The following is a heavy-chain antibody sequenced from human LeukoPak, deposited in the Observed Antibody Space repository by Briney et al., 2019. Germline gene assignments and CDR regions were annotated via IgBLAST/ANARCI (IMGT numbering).Heavy chain of an antibody. Sequence: PVGSLRLSCAPSGFTFSSYGMHWVRQAPGKGLEWVAFIRYDGSNKHYADSVKGRFTISRDNSKNTLYLQMSSLRAEDTAVYYCAKASTYYDILTGYFDYWGQGTLVTVSS. J-gene: IGHJ4*02. V-gene: IGHV3-30*02. CDR3: AKASTYYDILTGYFDY. CDR2: IRYDGSNK. D-gene: IGHD3-9*01. CDR1: GFTFSSYG.